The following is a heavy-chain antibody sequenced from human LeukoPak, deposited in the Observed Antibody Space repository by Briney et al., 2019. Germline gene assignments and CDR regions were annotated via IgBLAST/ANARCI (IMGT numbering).Heavy chain of an antibody. CDR1: GCTFSNYW. CDR3: ARATTPALVVAGNY. V-gene: IGHV3-74*01. J-gene: IGHJ4*02. CDR2: IHSDGSTT. Sequence: GRSLRLSCPASGCTFSNYWMHWVRQDPEKWLVWVSRIHSDGSTTIYADSVKGRFTISRDNAKNTLYLQMNSLRVEDTAVYYCARATTPALVVAGNYWGQGTLVTVSS. D-gene: IGHD6-19*01.